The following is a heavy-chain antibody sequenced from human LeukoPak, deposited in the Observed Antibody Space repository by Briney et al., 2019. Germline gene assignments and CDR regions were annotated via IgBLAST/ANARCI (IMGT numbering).Heavy chain of an antibody. D-gene: IGHD4-17*01. CDR2: ISYDGSNK. J-gene: IGHJ6*02. CDR1: GFTFSSYA. CDR3: ARADYGDYIYYYYYGMDV. Sequence: PGRPLRLSCAASGFTFSSYAMHWVRQAPGKGLEWAAVISYDGSNKYYADSVKGRFTISRDNSKNTLYLQMNSLRAEDTAVYYCARADYGDYIYYYYYGMDVWGQGTTVTVSS. V-gene: IGHV3-30-3*01.